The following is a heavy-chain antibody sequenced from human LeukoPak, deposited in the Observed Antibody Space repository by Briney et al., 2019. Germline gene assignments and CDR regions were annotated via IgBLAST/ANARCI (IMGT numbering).Heavy chain of an antibody. CDR1: GFTFSSYE. V-gene: IGHV3-48*03. Sequence: GGSLRLSCAASGFTFSSYEMNWVRQAAGKGLEWVSYISSSGSTIYYADSVKGRFTISRDNAKNSLYLQMNSLRAEDTAVYYCARGSYYDSTIGGAFDIWGQGTMVTVSS. D-gene: IGHD3-22*01. CDR3: ARGSYYDSTIGGAFDI. J-gene: IGHJ3*02. CDR2: ISSSGSTI.